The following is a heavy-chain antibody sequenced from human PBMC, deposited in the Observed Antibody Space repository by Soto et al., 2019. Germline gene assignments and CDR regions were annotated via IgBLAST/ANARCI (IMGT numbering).Heavy chain of an antibody. CDR3: ARATSTESY. CDR2: IYYSGST. Sequence: SETLSLTCTVSGGSISNYYWNWIRQPPGKGLEWIGYIYYSGSTYYNPSLKSRVTISVDTSKNQFSLKLSSVTAADTAVYYCARATSTESYWGQGTLVTVSS. CDR1: GGSISNYY. J-gene: IGHJ4*02. D-gene: IGHD1-26*01. V-gene: IGHV4-59*08.